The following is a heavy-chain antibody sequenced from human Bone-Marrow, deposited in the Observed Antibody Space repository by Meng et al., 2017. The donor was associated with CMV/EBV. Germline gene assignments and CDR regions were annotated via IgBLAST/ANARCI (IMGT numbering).Heavy chain of an antibody. Sequence: ASVKVSCKASGYTFNSYYINWVRQATGQGLEWMGWMNPNSGNTGYAQKFQGRVTMTRNTSISTAYMELSSLRSEDTAVYYCARSKTRTRTALSDYWGQGTLVTVSS. CDR3: ARSKTRTRTALSDY. CDR1: GYTFNSYY. J-gene: IGHJ4*02. CDR2: MNPNSGNT. V-gene: IGHV1-8*01. D-gene: IGHD5-18*01.